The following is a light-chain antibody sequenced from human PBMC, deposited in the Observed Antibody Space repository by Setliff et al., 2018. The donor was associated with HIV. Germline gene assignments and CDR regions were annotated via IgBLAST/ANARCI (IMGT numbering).Light chain of an antibody. J-gene: IGLJ1*01. CDR2: GDS. Sequence: SALTQPASVSGSPGQSITISCIGSSSDVGKYDLVSWYQQYPGKAPRLIIYGDSERPSGVSNRFPGSKSGNTASLTISGPQADDEADYYCCSYTRGGTYVFGTGTKVTV. CDR1: SSDVGKYDL. CDR3: CSYTRGGTYV. V-gene: IGLV2-23*01.